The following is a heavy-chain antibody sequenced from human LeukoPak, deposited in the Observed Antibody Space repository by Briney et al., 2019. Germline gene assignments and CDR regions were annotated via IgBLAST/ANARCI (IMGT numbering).Heavy chain of an antibody. V-gene: IGHV3-30*18. CDR3: AKDRSYSTSSGGNFLY. CDR1: GFNFRSYG. CDR2: ISYDGDNK. Sequence: GGSLRLSCAASGFNFRSYGMHWVRQAPGKGLEWVAVISYDGDNKKYADSVKGRFTISRDNSKNTLFLQMNSLRPEDTSVYYCAKDRSYSTSSGGNFLYWGQGTLVFVSS. D-gene: IGHD6-6*01. J-gene: IGHJ1*01.